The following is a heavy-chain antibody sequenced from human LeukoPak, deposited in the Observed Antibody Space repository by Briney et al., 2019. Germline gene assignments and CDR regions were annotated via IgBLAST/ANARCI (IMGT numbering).Heavy chain of an antibody. Sequence: PGGSLRLSCAASGFTFSSYWMHWVRQAPGKGLVWVPRINSDGSSTSYADSVKGRFTISRDNAKNTLYLQMNSLRAEDTAVYYCATPMVREPRAGFDYWGQGTLVTVSS. V-gene: IGHV3-74*01. CDR1: GFTFSSYW. CDR3: ATPMVREPRAGFDY. J-gene: IGHJ4*02. D-gene: IGHD3-10*01. CDR2: INSDGSST.